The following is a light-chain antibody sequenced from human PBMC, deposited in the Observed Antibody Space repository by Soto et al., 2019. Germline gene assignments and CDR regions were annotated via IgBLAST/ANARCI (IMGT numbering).Light chain of an antibody. Sequence: IVMTQSPATLSVSPGEIATVSFMASQSVSLSLAWFQMRPGQPPRLLIYGASTRATDIPARFSGSGSGTDFTLTISSLQSEDFAVYFCQQYHIWPSWTFGQGTKVDI. CDR1: QSVSLS. CDR3: QQYHIWPSWT. V-gene: IGKV3-15*01. J-gene: IGKJ1*01. CDR2: GAS.